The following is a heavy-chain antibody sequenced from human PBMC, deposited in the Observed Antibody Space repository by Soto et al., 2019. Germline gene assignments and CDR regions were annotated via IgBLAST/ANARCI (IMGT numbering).Heavy chain of an antibody. D-gene: IGHD5-18*01. Sequence: ETLCLSCPVSGASISISSYYWGWIRQPPGKGLEWIGSIYYSWSTYYNPSLKSRVTISVDTSKNQFSLKLSSVTAADTAVYYCERSKPMELWSNGMDVWGQGTKVTVSS. J-gene: IGHJ6*02. CDR3: ERSKPMELWSNGMDV. CDR2: IYYSWST. CDR1: GASISISSYY. V-gene: IGHV4-39*01.